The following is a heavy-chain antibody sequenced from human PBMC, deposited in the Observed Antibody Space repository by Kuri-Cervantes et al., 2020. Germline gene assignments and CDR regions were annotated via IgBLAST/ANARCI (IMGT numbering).Heavy chain of an antibody. J-gene: IGHJ4*02. CDR3: TLNNYNTLTGFPLYFFEH. Sequence: GESLKISCAASGFSFNVYSMNWVRQAPGKGLEWISYISDSGVTIYYADSVKGRFTISRDNARNSLYLQMNSLKTEDTAVYYCTLNNYNTLTGFPLYFFEHWGQGALVTVSS. V-gene: IGHV3-48*01. CDR2: ISDSGVTI. CDR1: GFSFNVYS. D-gene: IGHD3-9*01.